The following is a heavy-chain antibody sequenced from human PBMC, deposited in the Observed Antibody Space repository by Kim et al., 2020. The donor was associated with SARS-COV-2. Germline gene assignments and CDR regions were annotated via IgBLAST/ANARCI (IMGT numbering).Heavy chain of an antibody. Sequence: GGSLRLSCAASGFTFRNYGMHWVRQAPGRGLEWVAVIWSDASAQYYADSVRGRFTISRDYSKDTVYLQMDSLSAEDTAVYYCARDGSHSSSWGNFDYWG. D-gene: IGHD6-13*01. CDR2: IWSDASAQ. CDR1: GFTFRNYG. V-gene: IGHV3-33*01. CDR3: ARDGSHSSSWGNFDY. J-gene: IGHJ4*01.